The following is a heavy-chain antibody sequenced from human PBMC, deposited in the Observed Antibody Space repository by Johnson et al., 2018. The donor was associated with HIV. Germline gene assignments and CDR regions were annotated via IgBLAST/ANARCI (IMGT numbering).Heavy chain of an antibody. J-gene: IGHJ3*02. CDR1: GFTLSHYG. Sequence: QMQLVESGGGVVQPGRSLRLSCAASGFTLSHYGMHWVRQAPGKGPEWVALISYDGSNAYYADSVKGRFTVSRDNAKNTLYLQMNSLRAEDTAVYYCARGGKSYYGAFDIWGQGTMVTVSS. D-gene: IGHD3-10*01. CDR2: ISYDGSNA. V-gene: IGHV3-30*03. CDR3: ARGGKSYYGAFDI.